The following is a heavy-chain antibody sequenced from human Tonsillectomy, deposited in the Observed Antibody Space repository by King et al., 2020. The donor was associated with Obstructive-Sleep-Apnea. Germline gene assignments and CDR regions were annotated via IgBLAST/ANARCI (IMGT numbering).Heavy chain of an antibody. CDR3: ARVNYYYGMDV. V-gene: IGHV4-59*02. Sequence: QLQESGPGLVKPSETLSLTCTVSGGSVSSYYWSWIRQPPGKGLEWIGYIYYSGSTNSIPSLKSRVTISLDTSKNQFSLKLSSVTAADTAVYYCARVNYYYGMDVWGQGTTVTVSS. CDR1: GGSVSSYY. CDR2: IYYSGST. J-gene: IGHJ6*02.